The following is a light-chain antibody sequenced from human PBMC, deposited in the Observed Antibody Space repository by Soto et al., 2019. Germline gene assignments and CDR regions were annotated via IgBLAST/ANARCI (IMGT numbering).Light chain of an antibody. CDR3: SSYTSSSTLAAV. CDR1: SSDVGGYNY. Sequence: QSVLTQPASVSGSPGQSITISCTGTSSDVGGYNYVSWYQQHPGKAPKLMIYEVSNRPSGVSNRFSGSKSGNTASLTISGLQAEDEADYYCSSYTSSSTLAAVCGGGTQLTVL. J-gene: IGLJ7*01. V-gene: IGLV2-14*01. CDR2: EVS.